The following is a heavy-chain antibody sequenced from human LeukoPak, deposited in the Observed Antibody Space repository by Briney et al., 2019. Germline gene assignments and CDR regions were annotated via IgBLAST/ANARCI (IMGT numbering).Heavy chain of an antibody. D-gene: IGHD2-15*01. CDR3: AAQPCSVGRCYLDY. CDR2: ISYHGRDT. CDR1: GVTFSSIA. V-gene: IGHV3-30*04. J-gene: IGHJ4*02. Sequence: GRSLRLSCAASGVTFSSIAMHWVRQAPGKGLEWVAVISYHGRDTYYADSVKGRFTISRDNSKNTLYLQLNSLGAEDTAVYYCAAQPCSVGRCYLDYWGQGTLVTVSS.